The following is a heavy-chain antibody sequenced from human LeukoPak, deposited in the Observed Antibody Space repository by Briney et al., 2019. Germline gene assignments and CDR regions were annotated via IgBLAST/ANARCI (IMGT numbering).Heavy chain of an antibody. D-gene: IGHD6-19*01. CDR1: GFTFSSYA. J-gene: IGHJ4*02. V-gene: IGHV3-23*01. CDR3: AKDRGGSGWRFDY. CDR2: ISGSGGST. Sequence: GGSLRLSCAASGFTFSSYAMSWVRQAPGKGLEWVSVISGSGGSTYYADSVKGRFTISRDNSKNTLYLQMSSLRAEDTAVYYCAKDRGGSGWRFDYWGQGTLVTVSS.